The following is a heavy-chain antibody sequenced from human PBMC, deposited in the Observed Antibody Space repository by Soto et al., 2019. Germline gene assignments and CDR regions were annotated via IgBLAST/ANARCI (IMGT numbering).Heavy chain of an antibody. D-gene: IGHD3-22*01. CDR2: IYYSGRT. J-gene: IGHJ3*02. Sequence: SETLSLTCTVSGGSISSYYWSWIRQPPGKGLEWIGYIYYSGRTTYNPSLKSGVTISVDKSKNKFSLKLSSVTAADTAVYYCARDRGIYDSSGYYAFDIWGQGTMVT. CDR1: GGSISSYY. CDR3: ARDRGIYDSSGYYAFDI. V-gene: IGHV4-59*01.